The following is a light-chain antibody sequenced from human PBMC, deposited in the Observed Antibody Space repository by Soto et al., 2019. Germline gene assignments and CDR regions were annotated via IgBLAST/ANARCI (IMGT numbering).Light chain of an antibody. CDR1: SSDVGNYDY. Sequence: QSALTQPASVSGSPGQSITISCTGTSSDVGNYDYASWYKQYPGKAPKLMIYAVSRRPSGVSNRFSGSKSGNTASLTISGLQAEDEADYYCTSYTPSSTYVFGTGTKLTVL. CDR3: TSYTPSSTYV. CDR2: AVS. J-gene: IGLJ1*01. V-gene: IGLV2-14*03.